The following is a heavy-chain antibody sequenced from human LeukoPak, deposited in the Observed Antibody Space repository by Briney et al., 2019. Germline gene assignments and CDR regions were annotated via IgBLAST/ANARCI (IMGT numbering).Heavy chain of an antibody. CDR3: AKEQRSITGRGYFDY. J-gene: IGHJ4*02. CDR2: ISGSGGST. CDR1: GFTFSSYA. Sequence: PGGSLRLSCAASGFTFSSYAMSWVRQAPGKGLEWVSAISGSGGSTYYADSVKGRFTISRDNSKNTLYLQMNSLRAEDTAVYYCAKEQRSITGRGYFDYXXXGXLVTVSS. D-gene: IGHD1-20*01. V-gene: IGHV3-23*01.